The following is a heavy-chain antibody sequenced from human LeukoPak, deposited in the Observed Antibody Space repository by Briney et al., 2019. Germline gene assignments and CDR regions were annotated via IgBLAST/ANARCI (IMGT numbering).Heavy chain of an antibody. CDR1: GGSISSGGYY. D-gene: IGHD3-22*01. Sequence: LSETLSLTCTVSGGSISSGGYYWSWIRQHPGKGLEWIGYIYYSGSTYYNPSLKSRVTISVDSSKNQFSLKLSSVTAADTAVYYCARDTLLYDSSGYYHYYGMDVRGQGTTVTVSS. J-gene: IGHJ6*02. CDR2: IYYSGST. V-gene: IGHV4-31*03. CDR3: ARDTLLYDSSGYYHYYGMDV.